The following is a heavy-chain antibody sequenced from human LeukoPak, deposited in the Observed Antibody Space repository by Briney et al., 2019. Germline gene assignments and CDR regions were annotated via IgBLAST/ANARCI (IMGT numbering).Heavy chain of an antibody. Sequence: GGSLRLSCEASGFKFRYYGMSWVRQAPGRGLEWVSAISNRDQTFYTDSVKGRFTISRDITENTLYLQMNKLRVDDTAVYYCAKGKTVAGVLEYWGQGALVAVSS. CDR2: ISNRDQT. J-gene: IGHJ4*02. CDR3: AKGKTVAGVLEY. V-gene: IGHV3-23*01. D-gene: IGHD6-19*01. CDR1: GFKFRYYG.